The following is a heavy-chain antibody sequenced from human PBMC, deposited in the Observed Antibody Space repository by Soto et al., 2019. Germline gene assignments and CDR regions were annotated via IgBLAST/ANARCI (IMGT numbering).Heavy chain of an antibody. CDR1: GGSISSYY. CDR3: ARGLRAGDFWSGYYYYYGMDV. D-gene: IGHD3-3*01. V-gene: IGHV4-59*01. CDR2: IYYSGST. Sequence: SETPSLTCTVSGGSISSYYWSWIRQPPGKGLEWIGYIYYSGSTNYNPSLKSRVTISVDTSKNQFSLKLSSVTAADTAVYYCARGLRAGDFWSGYYYYYGMDVWGQGTTVT. J-gene: IGHJ6*01.